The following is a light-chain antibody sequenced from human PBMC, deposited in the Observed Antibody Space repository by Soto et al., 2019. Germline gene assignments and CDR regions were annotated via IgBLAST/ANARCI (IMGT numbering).Light chain of an antibody. CDR2: DVS. V-gene: IGKV3-20*01. CDR3: QHYDGSLWT. J-gene: IGKJ1*01. Sequence: VLTQSPDTLSLSPGERATLSCRASQSVSGNSLAWYRQNRGQAPRLIIYDVSTRATGIPDRFSGGGSGTDFTLTISRLEPEDFALFFCQHYDGSLWTFGQGTRVEIK. CDR1: QSVSGNS.